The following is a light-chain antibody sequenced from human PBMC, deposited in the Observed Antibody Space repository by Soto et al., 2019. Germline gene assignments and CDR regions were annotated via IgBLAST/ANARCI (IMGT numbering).Light chain of an antibody. CDR2: SNN. CDR1: SSSIGSNT. J-gene: IGLJ3*02. V-gene: IGLV1-44*01. Sequence: QSVLTQPPSASGTPGQRVTISCSGSSSSIGSNTVNWYQQLPGTAPKLLIYSNNQRPSGVPDRFSGSKSGTSASLAISGLQSEDEADYYCAAWDDSLNGLWVFGGGTKVTVL. CDR3: AAWDDSLNGLWV.